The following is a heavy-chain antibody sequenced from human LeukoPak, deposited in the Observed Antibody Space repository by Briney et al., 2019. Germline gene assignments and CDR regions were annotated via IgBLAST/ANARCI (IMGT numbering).Heavy chain of an antibody. CDR1: GYTFTSYA. CDR3: ARGVGRSRSGYCSGGSCYPQFDY. V-gene: IGHV1-3*01. J-gene: IGHJ4*02. D-gene: IGHD2-15*01. Sequence: ASVKVSCKASGYTFTSYAMHWVRQAPGQRLEWMGWINAGNGNTKYSQKFQGRVTITRDTSTSTAYMELRSLRSDDTAVYYCARGVGRSRSGYCSGGSCYPQFDYWGQGTLVTVSS. CDR2: INAGNGNT.